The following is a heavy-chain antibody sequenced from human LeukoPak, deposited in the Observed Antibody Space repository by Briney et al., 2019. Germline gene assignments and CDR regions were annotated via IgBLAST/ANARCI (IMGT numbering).Heavy chain of an antibody. Sequence: GSSLRLSCAASGFTFSSYAMHWLRQAPGKGLEWMAVISYDGSNKYYADSVKGRFTISRDNSKNTLYLQMNSLRAEDTAVYYCARGCSGGSCYSGVTFDYWGQGTLVTVTS. J-gene: IGHJ4*02. CDR2: ISYDGSNK. CDR3: ARGCSGGSCYSGVTFDY. V-gene: IGHV3-30-3*01. D-gene: IGHD2-15*01. CDR1: GFTFSSYA.